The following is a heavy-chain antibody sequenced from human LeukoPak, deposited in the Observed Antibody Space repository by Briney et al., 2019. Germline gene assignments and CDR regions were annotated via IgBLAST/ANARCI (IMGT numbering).Heavy chain of an antibody. D-gene: IGHD2-21*01. Sequence: SSETLSLTCAVSGYSISIGYYWGWIRQPPGKGLEWIGSIYHSGSTYYNPSLKSRVTISVDTSKNQFSLKLRSVTAADTAVYYCARHGNTVVVELPYWGQGTLVTVSS. CDR3: ARHGNTVVVELPY. J-gene: IGHJ4*02. CDR2: IYHSGST. CDR1: GYSISIGYY. V-gene: IGHV4-38-2*01.